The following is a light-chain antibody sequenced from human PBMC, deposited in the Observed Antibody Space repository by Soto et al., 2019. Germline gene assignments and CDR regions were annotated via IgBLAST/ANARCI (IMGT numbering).Light chain of an antibody. J-gene: IGKJ3*01. CDR1: ESVHRN. Sequence: EVVMTQSPATLSVSPGERVTLSCRASESVHRNLAWYQQKPGQVPSLLIYYASTRATGVPDRFTGSVSGTEFTLTISSLQSEDFGVYHCHHYSNWPPTCGPRTKVEIK. V-gene: IGKV3-15*01. CDR2: YAS. CDR3: HHYSNWPPT.